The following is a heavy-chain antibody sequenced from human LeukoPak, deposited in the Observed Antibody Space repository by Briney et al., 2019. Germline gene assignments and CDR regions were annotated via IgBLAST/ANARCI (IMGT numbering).Heavy chain of an antibody. CDR2: ISSSGSTI. Sequence: GGSLRLSCAASGFTFSSYEMNWVRQAPGKGLEWVSYISSSGSTIYYADSVKSRFTISRNNAKNSLYLQMNSLRAEDTAVYYCARDEGSGSSDYWGQGTLVTVSS. CDR1: GFTFSSYE. V-gene: IGHV3-48*03. D-gene: IGHD3-10*01. J-gene: IGHJ4*02. CDR3: ARDEGSGSSDY.